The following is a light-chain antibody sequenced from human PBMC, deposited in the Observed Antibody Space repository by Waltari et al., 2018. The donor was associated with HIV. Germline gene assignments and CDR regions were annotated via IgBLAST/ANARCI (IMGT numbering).Light chain of an antibody. J-gene: IGLJ1*01. Sequence: QSALTQPDSVYGSPGQSITISCTGTSSDVGGYNNVSWYQQPPGKPPKLMFYDVSNRPSGVSNRFSGSKSGNPASLTISWLQAEDEADYYCSSYTSSNTLPDVFGTGTKVTVL. CDR3: SSYTSSNTLPDV. CDR2: DVS. CDR1: SSDVGGYNN. V-gene: IGLV2-14*03.